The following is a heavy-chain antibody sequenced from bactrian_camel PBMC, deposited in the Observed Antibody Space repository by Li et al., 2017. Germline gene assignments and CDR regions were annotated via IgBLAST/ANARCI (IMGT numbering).Heavy chain of an antibody. D-gene: IGHD1*01. CDR2: IDRGHYT. V-gene: IGHV3S53*01. J-gene: IGHJ4*01. Sequence: VQLVESGGGSVQAGGSLKVSCTASGVTYAENCLAWFRQVPGQEREAIAQIDRGHYTTYADSVKGRFTITRDKAKNTVYLQMNSLKPEDTAVYYCVRHNTRTDTYSQPESQGTQVTVS. CDR1: GVTYAENC.